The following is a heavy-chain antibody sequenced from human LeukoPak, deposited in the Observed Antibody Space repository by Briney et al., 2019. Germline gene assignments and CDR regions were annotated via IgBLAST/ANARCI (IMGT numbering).Heavy chain of an antibody. V-gene: IGHV3-7*01. Sequence: GSLRLSCTASGFTFTTYWRAWVRQTPGKGLEWVANIKQDGSEKYYAESVRGRFTISRDNAKNSLYLQMNSLRAEDTAVYYCSNGIYDNSYWGQGTLVTVSS. CDR1: GFTFTTYW. CDR3: SNGIYDNSY. J-gene: IGHJ4*02. D-gene: IGHD2/OR15-2a*01. CDR2: IKQDGSEK.